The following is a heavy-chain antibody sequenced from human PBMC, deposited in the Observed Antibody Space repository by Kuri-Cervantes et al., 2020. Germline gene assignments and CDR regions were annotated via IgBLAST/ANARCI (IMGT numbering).Heavy chain of an antibody. CDR1: GFTFGDYA. D-gene: IGHD3-3*01. J-gene: IGHJ6*03. Sequence: GGSLRLSCVGSGFTFGDYALTWVRQAPGKGLEWVANIKQDGSEKYYVDSVKGRFTTSRDNAKNSLYLQMNSLRAEDTAVYYCARAQAITIFGVAYYYYYYMDVWGKGTTVTVSS. CDR3: ARAQAITIFGVAYYYYYYMDV. V-gene: IGHV3-7*01. CDR2: IKQDGSEK.